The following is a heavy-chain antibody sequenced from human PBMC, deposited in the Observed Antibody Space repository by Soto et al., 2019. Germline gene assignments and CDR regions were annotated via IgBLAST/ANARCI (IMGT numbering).Heavy chain of an antibody. CDR1: GGSISSGGYY. CDR2: IYYSGST. Sequence: KSSETLSLTCTVSGGSISSGGYYWSWIRQHPGKGLEWIGYIYYSGSTYYNPSLKSRVTISVDTSKNQFSLKLSSVTAADTAVYYCARDRRYCTNGVCYTTAFDIWGQGTMVTVSS. CDR3: ARDRRYCTNGVCYTTAFDI. V-gene: IGHV4-31*03. J-gene: IGHJ3*02. D-gene: IGHD2-8*01.